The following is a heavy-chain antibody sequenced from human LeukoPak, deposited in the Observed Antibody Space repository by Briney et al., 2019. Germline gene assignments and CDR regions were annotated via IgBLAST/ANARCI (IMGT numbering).Heavy chain of an antibody. CDR3: ARGFGSGSYYYGWFDP. CDR1: GGSTSSGDYH. J-gene: IGHJ5*02. V-gene: IGHV4-30-4*01. Sequence: SQTLSLTFTVSGGSTSSGDYHWNWIRQSPGKGLEWMGFIHDSGSTYYNPSLKSRVTMSRDMSKKQFSLMLSSLTAADTAVYYCARGFGSGSYYYGWFDPWGQGTLVTVSS. D-gene: IGHD3-10*01. CDR2: IHDSGST.